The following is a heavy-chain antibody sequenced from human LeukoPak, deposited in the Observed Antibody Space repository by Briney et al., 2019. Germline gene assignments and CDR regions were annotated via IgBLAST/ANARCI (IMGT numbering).Heavy chain of an antibody. V-gene: IGHV3-21*01. CDR2: ISSSGSDI. D-gene: IGHD6-19*01. Sequence: PGGSLRLSCAASGFTFSSYRMNWVRQAPRKGLEWVSFISSSGSDIFYADSVKGRFTISRDNAKNSAYLQMNSLRAEDTAVYYCARVHSAGSLFYFDYWGQGILVTVSS. J-gene: IGHJ4*02. CDR1: GFTFSSYR. CDR3: ARVHSAGSLFYFDY.